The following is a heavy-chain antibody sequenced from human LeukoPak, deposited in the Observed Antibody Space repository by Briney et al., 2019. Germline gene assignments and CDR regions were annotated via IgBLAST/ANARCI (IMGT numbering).Heavy chain of an antibody. J-gene: IGHJ4*02. CDR2: INPNSGGT. D-gene: IGHD3-10*01. Sequence: ASVKVSCKASGYTFTGYYMHWVRQALGQGLEWMGWINPNSGGTNYAQKFQGRVTMTRDTSISTAYMELSRLRSDDTAVYYCARRGSSGSYFSHFDYWGQGTLVTVSS. CDR1: GYTFTGYY. CDR3: ARRGSSGSYFSHFDY. V-gene: IGHV1-2*02.